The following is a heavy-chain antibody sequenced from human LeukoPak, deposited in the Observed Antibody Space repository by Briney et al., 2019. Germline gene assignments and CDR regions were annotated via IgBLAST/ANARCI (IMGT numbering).Heavy chain of an antibody. D-gene: IGHD3-22*01. CDR3: ARNFGGGDRSGPFY. V-gene: IGHV3-20*04. J-gene: IGHJ4*02. CDR2: INWNGGST. CDR1: GFTFDDYG. Sequence: GGSLRLSCAASGFTFDDYGMTWVRQAPGGGLEWVSDINWNGGSTGYADSVRGRFTISRDNAKNSLYLQMNSLRAEDTAFYYCARNFGGGDRSGPFYWGQGTLVTVSS.